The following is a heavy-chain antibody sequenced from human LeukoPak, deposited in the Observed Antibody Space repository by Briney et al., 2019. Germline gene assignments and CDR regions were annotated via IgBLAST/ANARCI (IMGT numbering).Heavy chain of an antibody. CDR1: GYTFTGYY. CDR3: ARTMVRGVPIAKVFNY. V-gene: IGHV1-2*02. Sequence: ALVKVSCKASGYTFTGYYMHWVRQAPGQGLEWMGWINPNSGGTNYAQKFQGRVTMTRDTSISTAYMELSRLRSDDTAVYYCARTMVRGVPIAKVFNYWGQGTLVTVSS. D-gene: IGHD3-10*01. J-gene: IGHJ4*02. CDR2: INPNSGGT.